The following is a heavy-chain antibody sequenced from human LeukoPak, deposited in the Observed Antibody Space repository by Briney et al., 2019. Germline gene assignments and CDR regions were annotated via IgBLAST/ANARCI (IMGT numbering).Heavy chain of an antibody. J-gene: IGHJ4*02. Sequence: QPGGSLRLSCAASGFTFSGSAMHWVRQASGKGLEWVGRIRSKANSYATAYAASVKGRFTISRDDSKNTAYLQMNSLKTEDTAVYYCTQSTDGYNYHYWGQGTLVTVSS. D-gene: IGHD5-24*01. CDR1: GFTFSGSA. V-gene: IGHV3-73*01. CDR2: IRSKANSYAT. CDR3: TQSTDGYNYHY.